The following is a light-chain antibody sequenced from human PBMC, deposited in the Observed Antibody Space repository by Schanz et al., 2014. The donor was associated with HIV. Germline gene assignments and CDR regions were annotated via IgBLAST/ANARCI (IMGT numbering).Light chain of an antibody. CDR1: SSDIGVYDF. V-gene: IGLV2-14*03. CDR2: DVN. CDR3: NSYTNNNAWV. Sequence: QSALTQPASVSGSPGQSISISCTGSSSDIGVYDFVSWYQQHPGRAPTLIIFDVNNRPSGTSQRFSGSKSGSTASLTISGLQAEDEADYYCNSYTNNNAWVFGGGTKLTVL. J-gene: IGLJ3*02.